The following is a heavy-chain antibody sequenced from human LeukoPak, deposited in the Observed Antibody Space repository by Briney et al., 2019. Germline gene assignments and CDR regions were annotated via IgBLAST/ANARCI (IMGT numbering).Heavy chain of an antibody. J-gene: IGHJ4*02. CDR2: ISAYNGNT. D-gene: IGHD2-15*01. CDR1: GYTFTSYG. V-gene: IGHV1-18*01. Sequence: GASVKVSCKASGYTFTSYGISWVRQAPGQGLEWMGWISAYNGNTNYAQKLQGRVTMTTDTPTSTAYMELRSLRSEDTAVYYCARVGEVVVAAKIDYWGQGTLVTVSS. CDR3: ARVGEVVVAAKIDY.